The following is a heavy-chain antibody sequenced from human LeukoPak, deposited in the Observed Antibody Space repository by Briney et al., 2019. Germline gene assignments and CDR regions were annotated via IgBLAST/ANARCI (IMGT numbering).Heavy chain of an antibody. J-gene: IGHJ4*02. CDR3: AKVGGYCSGGSCHFDY. D-gene: IGHD2-15*01. V-gene: IGHV3-23*01. CDR2: ISGSGGST. CDR1: GFTFSNYA. Sequence: GGSLGLSCAASGFTFSNYAMSWVRQAPGKGLEWVSAISGSGGSTYYADSVKGRFTISRDNSKNTLYLQMNRLRAEDTAVYYCAKVGGYCSGGSCHFDYWGQGTLVTVSS.